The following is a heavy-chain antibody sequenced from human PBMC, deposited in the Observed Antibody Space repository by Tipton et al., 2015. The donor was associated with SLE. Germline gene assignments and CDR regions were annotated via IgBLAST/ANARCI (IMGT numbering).Heavy chain of an antibody. Sequence: GSLRLSCVASGFTFSNHAMSWVRQAPGKGLEWVSSIGGAGIGTYYADSVKGRFTISRDNSKNTLHLQMTSLRAEDTAVYYCAKVIYVYGSGRRNAFDIWGQGTMVTVSS. D-gene: IGHD3-10*01. V-gene: IGHV3-23*01. J-gene: IGHJ3*02. CDR3: AKVIYVYGSGRRNAFDI. CDR1: GFTFSNHA. CDR2: IGGAGIGT.